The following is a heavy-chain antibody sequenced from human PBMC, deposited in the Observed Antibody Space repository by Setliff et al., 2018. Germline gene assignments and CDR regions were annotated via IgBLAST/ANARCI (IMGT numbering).Heavy chain of an antibody. CDR2: ISANNGNT. D-gene: IGHD1-26*01. CDR3: ARGGYSGSYDFDY. CDR1: GHTFSSFSNYG. Sequence: ASVKVSCKASGHTFSSFSNYGISWVRQSPGQGLEWMGWISANNGNTNYAQKFQGRVTMTRGTSISTAYMELSRLRSDDTAVYYCARGGYSGSYDFDYWGQGTLVTVSS. J-gene: IGHJ4*02. V-gene: IGHV1-18*01.